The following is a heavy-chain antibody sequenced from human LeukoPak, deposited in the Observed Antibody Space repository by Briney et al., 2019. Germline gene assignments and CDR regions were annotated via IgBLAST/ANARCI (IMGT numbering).Heavy chain of an antibody. CDR1: GGSISSSSYY. CDR3: ARSFTVTTTSFDY. J-gene: IGHJ4*02. Sequence: SETLSLTCTVSGGSISSSSYYWGWIRQPPGKGLEWIGTIYYNGNTYYNPSLKSRVTISVDTSKNQFSLKLSSVTAADTAVYYCARSFTVTTTSFDYWGQGTLVTVSS. D-gene: IGHD4-17*01. CDR2: IYYNGNT. V-gene: IGHV4-39*07.